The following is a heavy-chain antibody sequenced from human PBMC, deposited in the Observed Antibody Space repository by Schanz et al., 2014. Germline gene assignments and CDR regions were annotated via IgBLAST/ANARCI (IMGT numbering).Heavy chain of an antibody. Sequence: EVQLVESGGDLVQPGRSLRLSCAASGFTFDEYGMHWVRQAPGKGLEWVSGISWNGGFIAYGDAVKGRFTISRDNAKNSLYLQMNSLRAEDTAVYYCTIMVRRSTGFDYWGQGTLVTVSS. CDR2: ISWNGGFI. D-gene: IGHD3-10*01. CDR1: GFTFDEYG. J-gene: IGHJ4*02. V-gene: IGHV3-9*01. CDR3: TIMVRRSTGFDY.